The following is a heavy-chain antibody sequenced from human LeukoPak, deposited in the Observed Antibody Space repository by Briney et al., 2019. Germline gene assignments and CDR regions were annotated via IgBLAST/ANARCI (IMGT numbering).Heavy chain of an antibody. CDR3: ARVQAEVGPGH. Sequence: PSETLSLTCAAYGGTLSGYYWSWIRQPPGKGLEWIGEINHSGSATYNPSLKSRATISLDTSKNQLSLKLNSVTAADTAVYYCARVQAEVGPGHWGQGTLVTASS. J-gene: IGHJ4*02. V-gene: IGHV4-34*01. CDR2: INHSGSA. D-gene: IGHD1-26*01. CDR1: GGTLSGYY.